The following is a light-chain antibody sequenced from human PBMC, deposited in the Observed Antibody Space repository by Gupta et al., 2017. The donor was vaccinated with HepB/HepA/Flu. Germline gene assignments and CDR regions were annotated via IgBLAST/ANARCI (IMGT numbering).Light chain of an antibody. Sequence: QLVLTQSPSASASLGASVKLTCTLSSGHSSYAIAWHQQQPEKGPRYLMKLNSDGSHSKGDGIPDRFSGSSSGAERYLTISSLQAEDEADYYCQTWGTGCHVVFGGGIKLTVL. CDR1: SGHSSYA. CDR2: LNSDGSH. V-gene: IGLV4-69*01. J-gene: IGLJ2*01. CDR3: QTWGTGCHVV.